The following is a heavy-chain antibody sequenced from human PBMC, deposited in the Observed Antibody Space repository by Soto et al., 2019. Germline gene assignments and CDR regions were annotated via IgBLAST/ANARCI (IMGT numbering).Heavy chain of an antibody. V-gene: IGHV3-23*01. Sequence: GGSLRLSCAASGFTFSSYAMSWVRQAPGKGLEWVSAISGSGGSTYYADSVKGRFTISRDNSKNTLYLQMNSLRAEDTAVYYCANPPGILWTTVTTNEYFQHWGQGTLVTVSS. CDR1: GFTFSSYA. CDR2: ISGSGGST. J-gene: IGHJ1*01. D-gene: IGHD4-17*01. CDR3: ANPPGILWTTVTTNEYFQH.